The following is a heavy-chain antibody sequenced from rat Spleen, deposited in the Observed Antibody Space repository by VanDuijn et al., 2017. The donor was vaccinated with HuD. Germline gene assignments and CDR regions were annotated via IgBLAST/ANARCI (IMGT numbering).Heavy chain of an antibody. Sequence: EVQLVESGGGLVQPGRSLKLSCEASGFIFNNYWMTWVRQAPTKGLEWVATISYDGSTTYYRDSVKGRFTISRDNAKSTLYLQMSKLGSEDTAIYYCARAGNYGGYGFDYWGQGVMVTVSS. CDR2: ISYDGSTT. V-gene: IGHV5-29*01. CDR1: GFIFNNYW. D-gene: IGHD1-11*01. J-gene: IGHJ2*01. CDR3: ARAGNYGGYGFDY.